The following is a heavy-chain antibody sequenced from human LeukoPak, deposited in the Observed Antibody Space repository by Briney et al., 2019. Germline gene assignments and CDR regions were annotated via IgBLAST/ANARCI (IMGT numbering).Heavy chain of an antibody. J-gene: IGHJ4*02. CDR3: ARDGGLNTNFDS. Sequence: GGSLRLSCAASGFTFRNYWMGWFRQAPGKGLEWVANTKPDGSAEYYADSVRGRFTTSRDNANNFLYLQMNSLRAEDTAVYYCARDGGLNTNFDSWGQGTLVTVSS. CDR2: TKPDGSAE. D-gene: IGHD2-15*01. V-gene: IGHV3-7*01. CDR1: GFTFRNYW.